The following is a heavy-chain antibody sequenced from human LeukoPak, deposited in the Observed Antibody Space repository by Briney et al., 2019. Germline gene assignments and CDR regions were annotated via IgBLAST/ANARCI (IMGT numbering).Heavy chain of an antibody. Sequence: SETLSLTCVVSGDSINNNRWWSWVRQPPGKGLEWIGDVYYSGSTNYNPSLKSRVTMSVDKSKNQFFMKLNSVTAADTAVYYCTREEPEYNSGWSMDVWGQGTTVTVSS. CDR1: GDSINNNRW. J-gene: IGHJ6*02. D-gene: IGHD6-19*01. V-gene: IGHV4-4*02. CDR3: TREEPEYNSGWSMDV. CDR2: VYYSGST.